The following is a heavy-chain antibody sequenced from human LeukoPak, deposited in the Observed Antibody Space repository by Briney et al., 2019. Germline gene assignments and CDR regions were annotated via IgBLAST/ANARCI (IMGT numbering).Heavy chain of an antibody. CDR2: IYYSGST. D-gene: IGHD3-10*01. V-gene: IGHV4-31*03. CDR3: AGLWFGELLSDDY. Sequence: SETLSLTCTVSGGSISSGGYYWSWIRQHPGKGLEWIGYIYYSGSTYHNPSLKSRVTISVDASKNQFSLKLSSVTAADTAVYYCAGLWFGELLSDDYWGQGTLVTVSS. CDR1: GGSISSGGYY. J-gene: IGHJ4*02.